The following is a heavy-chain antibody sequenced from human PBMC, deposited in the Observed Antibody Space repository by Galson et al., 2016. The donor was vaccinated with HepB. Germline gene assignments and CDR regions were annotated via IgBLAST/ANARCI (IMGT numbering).Heavy chain of an antibody. D-gene: IGHD3-10*01. CDR2: IYYSGST. V-gene: IGHV4-31*03. CDR3: ARGVEKDYSGSGGPFFDF. J-gene: IGHJ4*02. Sequence: TLSLTCTVSGVSISSGGYYWSYIRQHPEKGLEWIGYIYYSGSTYYNPSLQRRVTMSVDTSSNQFSLKLRSVTAPDTAVYYCARGVEKDYSGSGGPFFDFWGQGTLATVSS. CDR1: GVSISSGGYY.